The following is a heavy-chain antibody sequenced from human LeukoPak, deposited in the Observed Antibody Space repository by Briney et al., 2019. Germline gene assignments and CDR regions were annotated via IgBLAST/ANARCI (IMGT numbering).Heavy chain of an antibody. D-gene: IGHD4-17*01. CDR1: GGSISSYY. J-gene: IGHJ3*02. V-gene: IGHV4-59*01. CDR2: IYYSGST. Sequence: SETLSLTCTVSGGSISSYYWSWIRQPPGKGLEWIGYIYYSGSTNYNPSLKSRVTISVDTSKNQFSLKLSSVTAADTAVYYCARDTTPGAVTPGAFDIWGQGTLVTVSS. CDR3: ARDTTPGAVTPGAFDI.